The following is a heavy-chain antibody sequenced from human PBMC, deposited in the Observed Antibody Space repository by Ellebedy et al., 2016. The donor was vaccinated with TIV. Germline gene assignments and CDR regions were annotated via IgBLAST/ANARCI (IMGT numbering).Heavy chain of an antibody. J-gene: IGHJ4*02. CDR3: AKDGQWLVRGAIDS. V-gene: IGHV3-30*02. Sequence: GGSLRLSCAASGFTFTTYGMHWVRQAPGKGLEWVAFIRYDGSFKDYADSVKGRFTISRDNSKNALYLQMNSLRTEDTAVFYCAKDGQWLVRGAIDSWGQGTLVAVSS. CDR1: GFTFTTYG. CDR2: IRYDGSFK. D-gene: IGHD6-19*01.